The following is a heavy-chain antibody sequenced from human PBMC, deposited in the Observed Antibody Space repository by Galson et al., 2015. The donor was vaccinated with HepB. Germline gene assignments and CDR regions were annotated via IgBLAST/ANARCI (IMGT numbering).Heavy chain of an antibody. D-gene: IGHD3-10*01. CDR2: ISYDGNYK. J-gene: IGHJ2*01. Sequence: SLRLSCAASGYTFSSFAMHWVRQAPGKGLAWVAQISYDGNYKYYADSVKGRFTISRDSSKSTLYLQMDSLRLEDTAVYYCARGVLGSGWYFDLWGRGTLVTVSS. V-gene: IGHV3-30*14. CDR1: GYTFSSFA. CDR3: ARGVLGSGWYFDL.